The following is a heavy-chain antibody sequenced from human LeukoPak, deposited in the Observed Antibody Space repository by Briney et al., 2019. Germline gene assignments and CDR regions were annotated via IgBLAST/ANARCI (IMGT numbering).Heavy chain of an antibody. D-gene: IGHD6-19*01. CDR3: ARVPWDSSGWSVRGDYFDS. CDR1: GFTFSSYA. CDR2: ISHNGVGT. J-gene: IGHJ4*02. V-gene: IGHV3-64*01. Sequence: GGSLRLSCAASGFTFSSYAMHWVRQAPGKGLEYVSAISHNGVGTYYANSVKDRFTISRDNSKNTLYLQMGSLRAEDLAVYYCARVPWDSSGWSVRGDYFDSWGQGTLVTVSS.